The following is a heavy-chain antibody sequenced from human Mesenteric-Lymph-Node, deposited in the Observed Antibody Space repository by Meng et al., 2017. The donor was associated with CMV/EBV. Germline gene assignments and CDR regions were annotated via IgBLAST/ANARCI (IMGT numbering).Heavy chain of an antibody. D-gene: IGHD3-3*01. Sequence: TFSSYDMNWVRQAPGKGLEWVSSISSSSRYIYYADSVKGRFTISRDNAKNSLYLQMNSLRAEDTAVYYCARVDQRITIFGGPPSYDYWGQGTLVTVSS. V-gene: IGHV3-21*01. CDR2: ISSSSRYI. J-gene: IGHJ4*02. CDR3: ARVDQRITIFGGPPSYDY. CDR1: TFSSYD.